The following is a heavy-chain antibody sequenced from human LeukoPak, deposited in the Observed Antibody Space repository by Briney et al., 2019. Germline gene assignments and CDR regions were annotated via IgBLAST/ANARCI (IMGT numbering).Heavy chain of an antibody. J-gene: IGHJ4*02. CDR3: AKLVGIAAAGDDY. CDR2: ITSNSRNV. Sequence: GGSLRLSCAASGFTFSSYSMNWVRQAPGKGLEYVSSITSNSRNVYYRDSVKGRFTISRDNSKNTLYLQMNSLRAEDTAVYYCAKLVGIAAAGDDYWGQGTLVTVSS. D-gene: IGHD6-13*01. CDR1: GFTFSSYS. V-gene: IGHV3-21*01.